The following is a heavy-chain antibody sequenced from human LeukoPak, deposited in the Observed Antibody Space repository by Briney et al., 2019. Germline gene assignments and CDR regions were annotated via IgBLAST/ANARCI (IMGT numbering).Heavy chain of an antibody. CDR3: AFSGYSYGYSFDY. J-gene: IGHJ4*02. CDR1: GYTLTELS. D-gene: IGHD5-18*01. Sequence: VSVKVSCKVSGYTLTELSMHWVRQAPGKGLEWMGGFDPEDGETIYAQKFQGRVTMTEDTSTDTAYMELSSLRSEDTAMYYCAFSGYSYGYSFDYWGQGTLVTVSS. V-gene: IGHV1-24*01. CDR2: FDPEDGET.